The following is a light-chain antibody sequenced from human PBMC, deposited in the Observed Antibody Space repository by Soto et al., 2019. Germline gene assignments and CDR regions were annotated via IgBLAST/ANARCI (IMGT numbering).Light chain of an antibody. CDR2: AAS. CDR1: QGINTF. J-gene: IGKJ4*01. Sequence: IQMTQSPSSLSASVGDRVTITCPASQGINTFLAWYQQKPGKAPKLLIYAASTLQSGVPSRFSGSGSGTDFILTISCLQPEDFATNYCQQLESYPSTFXGGTKVDIK. V-gene: IGKV1-9*01. CDR3: QQLESYPST.